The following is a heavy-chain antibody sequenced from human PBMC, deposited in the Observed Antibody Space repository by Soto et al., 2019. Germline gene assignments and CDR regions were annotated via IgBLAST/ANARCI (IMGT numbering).Heavy chain of an antibody. Sequence: SVKVSCKASGGTFSSYAISWVRQAPGQGLEWMGGIIPIFGTANYAQKFQGRVTITADESTSTAYMELSSLRSEDTAVYYCARVLFPPHDYWYFDLWGRGTLVTVSS. CDR2: IIPIFGTA. CDR3: ARVLFPPHDYWYFDL. V-gene: IGHV1-69*13. J-gene: IGHJ2*01. CDR1: GGTFSSYA. D-gene: IGHD3-10*02.